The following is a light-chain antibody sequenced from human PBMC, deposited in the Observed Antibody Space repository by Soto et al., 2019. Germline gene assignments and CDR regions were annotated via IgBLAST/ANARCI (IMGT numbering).Light chain of an antibody. Sequence: QSALTQPASVSGSPGQSITISFTGTCSDVGGYNYVSWYQQHPGKAHKLMIYEVSNRPSGVSNRFSGSKSGNTASLTISGLQAEDEADYYCSSYTSSSSWVFGGGTKLTVL. CDR1: CSDVGGYNY. CDR2: EVS. V-gene: IGLV2-14*01. J-gene: IGLJ3*02. CDR3: SSYTSSSSWV.